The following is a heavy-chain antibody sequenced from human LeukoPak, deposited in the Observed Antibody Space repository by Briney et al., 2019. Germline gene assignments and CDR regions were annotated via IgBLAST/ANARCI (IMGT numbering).Heavy chain of an antibody. D-gene: IGHD1-26*01. CDR3: ARVVKIVGATQDERTFDY. J-gene: IGHJ4*02. V-gene: IGHV4-4*07. Sequence: SETLSLTCIVSGGSISSYYWNWIRQSAGKGLEWIGRIYIGGSTSYNPPLKSRVTMSVDTSKIQFSLKLSSVTAADTAVYYCARVVKIVGATQDERTFDYWGQGTLVTVSS. CDR2: IYIGGST. CDR1: GGSISSYY.